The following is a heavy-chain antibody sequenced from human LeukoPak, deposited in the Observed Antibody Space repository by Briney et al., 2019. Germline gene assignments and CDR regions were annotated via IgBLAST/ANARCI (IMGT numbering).Heavy chain of an antibody. CDR1: GYTFTSYY. CDR2: ISAYNGNT. J-gene: IGHJ3*02. Sequence: ASVKVSCKASGYTFTSYYMHWVRRAPGQGLEWMGWISAYNGNTNYAQKLQGRVTMTTDTSTSTAYMELRSLRSDDTAVYYCAGDAFDIWGQGTMVTVSS. V-gene: IGHV1-18*04. CDR3: AGDAFDI.